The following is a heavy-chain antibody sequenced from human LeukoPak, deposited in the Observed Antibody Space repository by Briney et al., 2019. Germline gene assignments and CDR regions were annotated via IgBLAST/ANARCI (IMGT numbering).Heavy chain of an antibody. V-gene: IGHV3-23*01. CDR1: GGSFSDYF. CDR3: ARGGSSGYYNHFDY. Sequence: ETLSLMCSVYGGSFSDYFWSWIRQPPGKGLEWVSTISGSGGSTYYADSVKGRFAISRDNSKNTLYLQMNSLRAEDTAVYYCARGGSSGYYNHFDYWGQGTLVTVSS. J-gene: IGHJ4*02. D-gene: IGHD3-22*01. CDR2: ISGSGGST.